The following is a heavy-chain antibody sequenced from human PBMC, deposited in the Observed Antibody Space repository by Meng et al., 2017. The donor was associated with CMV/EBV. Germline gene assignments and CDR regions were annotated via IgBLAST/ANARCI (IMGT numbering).Heavy chain of an antibody. V-gene: IGHV3-21*04. CDR1: GFTFSSYS. CDR2: ISSSSSYI. D-gene: IGHD3-3*01. CDR3: ASGGDITFGVVIMSHYYYYGMDV. J-gene: IGHJ6*02. Sequence: GESLKISCAASGFTFSSYSMNWVRQAPGKGLEWVSSISSSSSYIYYADSVKGRFTISRDNAKNSLYLQMNSLRSEDTAVYYCASGGDITFGVVIMSHYYYYGMDVWGQGTTVTVSS.